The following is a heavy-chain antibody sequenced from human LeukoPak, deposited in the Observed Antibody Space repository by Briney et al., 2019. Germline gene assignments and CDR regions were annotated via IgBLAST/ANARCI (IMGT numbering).Heavy chain of an antibody. CDR2: ISAYNGNT. CDR3: ARDRRPAMVRGVIGSGY. J-gene: IGHJ4*02. CDR1: GYTFTSYG. V-gene: IGHV1-18*01. Sequence: ASVKVSCKASGYTFTSYGISWVRQAPGQGLEWMGWISAYNGNTNYAQKLQGRVTMTTDTSTSTAYMELRSLRSDDTAVYYCARDRRPAMVRGVIGSGYWGQGTLVTVSS. D-gene: IGHD3-10*01.